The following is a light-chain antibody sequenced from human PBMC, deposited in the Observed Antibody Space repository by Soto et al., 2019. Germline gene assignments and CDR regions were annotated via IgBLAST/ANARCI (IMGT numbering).Light chain of an antibody. CDR1: QSIDSNY. J-gene: IGKJ1*01. CDR2: GAS. CDR3: QHYGTSPGT. V-gene: IGKV3-20*01. Sequence: EIVLTQSPGTLSLCPGERATLSCRASQSIDSNYLGWYQQKPGQTPRLLIYGASSRATGIPDRFSGSGSGTDFTLTISRLEPEDFVVYYCQHYGTSPGTFGQGTKVEIK.